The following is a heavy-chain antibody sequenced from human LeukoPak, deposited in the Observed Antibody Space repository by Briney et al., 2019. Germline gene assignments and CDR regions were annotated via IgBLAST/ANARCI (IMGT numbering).Heavy chain of an antibody. J-gene: IGHJ4*02. CDR2: IYKTGST. CDR1: GGSISSTTYY. Sequence: PSETLSLTCTVSGGSISSTTYYWAWIRQPPGKGLEWIGSIYKTGSTNYSPSLKSRVFISVDTSNNQFSLKLSSVTAADTAVYYCARQRRVHYDSSGYYRTSRSFDYWGQGTLVTVSS. D-gene: IGHD3-22*01. CDR3: ARQRRVHYDSSGYYRTSRSFDY. V-gene: IGHV4-39*01.